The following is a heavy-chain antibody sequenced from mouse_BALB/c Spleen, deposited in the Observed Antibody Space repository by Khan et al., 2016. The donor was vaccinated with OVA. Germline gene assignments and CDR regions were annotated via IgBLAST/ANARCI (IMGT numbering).Heavy chain of an antibody. CDR3: ARRGRRWDFDY. V-gene: IGHV1-7*01. CDR2: INPSTGYT. J-gene: IGHJ2*01. D-gene: IGHD1-1*01. Sequence: QVQLQQSGAELAKPGASVKMSCKASGYTFINYWILWIKQRPGQGLEWIGYINPSTGYTEYNQNFKDKATLNADKSSSTAYMQLSSLTSEDSTVYYCARRGRRWDFDYWGQGTTLTVSS. CDR1: GYTFINYW.